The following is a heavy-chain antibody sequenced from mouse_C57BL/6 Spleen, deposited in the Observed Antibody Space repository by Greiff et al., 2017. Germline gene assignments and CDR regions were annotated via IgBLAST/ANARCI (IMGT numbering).Heavy chain of an antibody. D-gene: IGHD2-3*01. V-gene: IGHV10-1*01. CDR1: GFSFNTYA. J-gene: IGHJ3*01. CDR3: VRQDGYYGFAY. Sequence: DVKLVESGGGLVQPKGSLKLSCAASGFSFNTYAMNWVRQAPGKGLEWVARIRSKSNNYATYYADSVKDRFTISRDDSESMLYLQMNNLKTEDTAMYYCVRQDGYYGFAYWGQGTLVTVSA. CDR2: IRSKSNNYAT.